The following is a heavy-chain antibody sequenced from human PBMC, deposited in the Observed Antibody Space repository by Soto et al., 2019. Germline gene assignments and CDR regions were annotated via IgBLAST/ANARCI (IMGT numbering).Heavy chain of an antibody. Sequence: SETMSLTNTVAGVSLSGFDLILLRQPPGKGLEWIGYIYHSGSTNYNPSLKSRVTISVDTSKNQFSLKLSSVTAADTAVYYCARRVVPAASGYYYMDVWGKGTTVTVSS. CDR2: IYHSGST. D-gene: IGHD2-2*01. CDR1: GVSLSGFD. CDR3: ARRVVPAASGYYYMDV. V-gene: IGHV4-59*08. J-gene: IGHJ6*03.